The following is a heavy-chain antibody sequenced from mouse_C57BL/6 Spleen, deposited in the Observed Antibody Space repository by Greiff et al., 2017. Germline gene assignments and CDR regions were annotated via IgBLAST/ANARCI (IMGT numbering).Heavy chain of an antibody. CDR2: IDPTSGVT. J-gene: IGHJ4*01. Sequence: VQLQQPGAELVKPGASVKLSCKASGYTFTSYWMPWVKQRPGQGLEWIGMIDPTSGVTKYNEKFKSRATLSVDKPSSTAYMQLSSLTSEDPAVYYCASNHGVTTGSAMDYWGQGTLVTVSA. CDR3: ASNHGVTTGSAMDY. CDR1: GYTFTSYW. V-gene: IGHV1-72*01. D-gene: IGHD2-2*01.